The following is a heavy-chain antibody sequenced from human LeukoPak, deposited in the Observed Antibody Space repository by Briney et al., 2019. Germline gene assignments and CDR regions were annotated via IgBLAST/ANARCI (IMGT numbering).Heavy chain of an antibody. V-gene: IGHV4-39*02. Sequence: SETLSLTCTVSGGSISSSSYYWGWIRQPPGKGLEWIGSIYYSGSTYYNPSLKSRVTISVDTSKNQFSLKLSSVTAADTAVYYCARETVDTAMVPDSPPEWFDPWGQGTLVTVSS. CDR3: ARETVDTAMVPDSPPEWFDP. CDR2: IYYSGST. CDR1: GGSISSSSYY. D-gene: IGHD5-18*01. J-gene: IGHJ5*02.